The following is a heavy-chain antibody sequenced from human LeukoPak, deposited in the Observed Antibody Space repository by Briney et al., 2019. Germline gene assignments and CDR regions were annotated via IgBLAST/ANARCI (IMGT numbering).Heavy chain of an antibody. J-gene: IGHJ4*02. CDR3: ARGLNGDYY. D-gene: IGHD2-21*02. V-gene: IGHV3-74*01. CDR1: GFTFNSYW. CDR2: INRDGTTT. Sequence: GGSLRLSCAASGFTFNSYWLLWVRQAPGKGLVWVSRINRDGTTTAYADSVKGRFTISRDNAKNTLYLQMNSLRAEDTAVSYCARGLNGDYYWGQGTLVTVSS.